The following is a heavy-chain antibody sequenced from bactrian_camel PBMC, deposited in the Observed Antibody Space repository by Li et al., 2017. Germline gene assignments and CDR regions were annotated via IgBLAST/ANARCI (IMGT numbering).Heavy chain of an antibody. V-gene: IGHV3S40*01. D-gene: IGHD1*01. Sequence: DVQMVESGGGLVQPGGSLRLSCAASGFTFRSHDMHWVRQAPGKGLEWVSGINSGGGSTTYADSVKGRFTVSRDNAKNTVYLQIHSLKTEDTAAYYCATHFDATWWSHYEYKYWGRGTQVTVS. CDR2: INSGGGST. CDR3: ATHFDATWWSHYEYKY. J-gene: IGHJ4*01. CDR1: GFTFRSHD.